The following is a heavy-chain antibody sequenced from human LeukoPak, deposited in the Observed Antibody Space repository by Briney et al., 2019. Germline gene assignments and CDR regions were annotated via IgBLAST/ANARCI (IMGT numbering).Heavy chain of an antibody. CDR3: ARAGGVMITFGGVIVNYFDY. Sequence: GGSLRLSCAASGFTSSSYWMSWVRQAPGKGLEWVANIKQDGSEKYYVDSVKGRFTISRDNAKNSLYLQMNSLRAEDTAVYYCARAGGVMITFGGVIVNYFDYWGQGTLVTVSS. CDR1: GFTSSSYW. J-gene: IGHJ4*02. V-gene: IGHV3-7*03. CDR2: IKQDGSEK. D-gene: IGHD3-16*02.